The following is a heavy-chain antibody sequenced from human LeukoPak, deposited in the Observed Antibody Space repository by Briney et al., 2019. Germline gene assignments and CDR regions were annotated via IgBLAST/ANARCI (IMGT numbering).Heavy chain of an antibody. CDR2: ISGTTGRT. J-gene: IGHJ6*02. CDR1: GFTFTSHA. V-gene: IGHV3-23*01. Sequence: PGGSLSLSCAPSGFTFTSHAMTWVRQAPGKGLEWVSGISGTTGRTFYGDSVKGRFTVSRDNSRDTLYLQMNSLRAEDTAVYYCAKDDILTGYQPGSYGMDVWGQGTTVTVSS. CDR3: AKDDILTGYQPGSYGMDV. D-gene: IGHD3-9*01.